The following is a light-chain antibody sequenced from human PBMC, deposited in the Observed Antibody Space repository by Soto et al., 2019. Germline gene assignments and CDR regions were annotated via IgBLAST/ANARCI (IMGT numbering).Light chain of an antibody. CDR2: EAS. CDR3: LQDSTCSRA. J-gene: IGKJ3*01. Sequence: SASVGERETIDCRASQSINNYLAWYKQKPGRAPEFLMYEASRVQSGVPARFSGSRSGNECTLTISILRAGAFATHFILQDSTCSRAFGSGTKVDIK. V-gene: IGKV1-5*03. CDR1: QSINNY.